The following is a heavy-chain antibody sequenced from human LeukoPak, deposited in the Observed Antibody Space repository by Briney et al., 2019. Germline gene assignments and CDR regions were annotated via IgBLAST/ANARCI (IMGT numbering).Heavy chain of an antibody. J-gene: IGHJ6*02. V-gene: IGHV3-11*01. Sequence: GGSLRLSCAASGFTFSDYNMNWVRQAPGKGLVWVSYITNCGSTIQHADSVKGRFTISRDNAKKTLYLQMNSLRAEDTAVYYCARSIGLTGGGVDVWGQGTTVTVSS. CDR1: GFTFSDYN. D-gene: IGHD3-9*01. CDR3: ARSIGLTGGGVDV. CDR2: ITNCGSTI.